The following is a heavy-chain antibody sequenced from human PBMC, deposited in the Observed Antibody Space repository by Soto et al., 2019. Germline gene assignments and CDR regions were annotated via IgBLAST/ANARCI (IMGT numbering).Heavy chain of an antibody. CDR2: ISASGYSA. J-gene: IGHJ4*02. CDR3: AKGDLLWDPFDL. Sequence: GSLRLSCAASGLPFSNYTMTWVRQAPGKGLEWVSIISASGYSAYYGGAVKGRFTTSRDNSRSTLYLQMNGLRAEDTAVYYCAKGDLLWDPFDLWGQGTLVTVSS. D-gene: IGHD3-16*01. CDR1: GLPFSNYT. V-gene: IGHV3-23*01.